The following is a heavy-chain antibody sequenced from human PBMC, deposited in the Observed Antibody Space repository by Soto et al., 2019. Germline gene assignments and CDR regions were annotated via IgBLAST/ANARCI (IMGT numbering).Heavy chain of an antibody. Sequence: GGPLRLSCAASVFTFSSYSMNWVRQAPGKWLEWFSSISISSSYIXXADSVKGRXTISRYNSKNSXYLQRXSLRAEDTSVYYCARDGKDEEFDYWRQGTLVTVSS. V-gene: IGHV3-21*01. CDR3: ARDGKDEEFDY. CDR2: ISISSSYI. J-gene: IGHJ4*02. CDR1: VFTFSSYS.